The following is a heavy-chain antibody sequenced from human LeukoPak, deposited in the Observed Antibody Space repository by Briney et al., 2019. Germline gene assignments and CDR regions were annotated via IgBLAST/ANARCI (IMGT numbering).Heavy chain of an antibody. CDR2: INAGNGNT. D-gene: IGHD5-12*01. CDR3: ARGGYDYEYYFDL. J-gene: IGHJ2*01. CDR1: GYTFTSYG. Sequence: ASVKVSCKASGYTFTSYGISWVRQAPGQRLEWMGWINAGNGNTKYAQNLQGRVTMTTDTSTSTAYMELRSLRSDDTAVYYCARGGYDYEYYFDLWGRGTLVTVSS. V-gene: IGHV1-18*01.